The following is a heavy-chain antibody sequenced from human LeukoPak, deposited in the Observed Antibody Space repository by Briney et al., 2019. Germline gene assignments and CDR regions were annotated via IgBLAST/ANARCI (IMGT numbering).Heavy chain of an antibody. CDR3: ARAYDFHVDY. Sequence: PSETLSLTCAVSGGSISSGSYSWSWIRQPPGKGLEWIGYIYHSGSTYYNPSLKSRVTISVDRSKNQFSLKLSSVTAADTAVYYCARAYDFHVDYWGQGTLVTVSS. CDR2: IYHSGST. CDR1: GGSISSGSYS. V-gene: IGHV4-30-2*01. J-gene: IGHJ4*02. D-gene: IGHD3-3*01.